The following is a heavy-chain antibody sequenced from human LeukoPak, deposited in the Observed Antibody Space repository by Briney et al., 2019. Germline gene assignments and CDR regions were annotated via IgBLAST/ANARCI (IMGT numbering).Heavy chain of an antibody. CDR1: DFTVRSNY. J-gene: IGHJ4*02. Sequence: GGSLRLSCVVSDFTVRSNYMSWVRQAPGKGLEWVSLIYSNGYTYYADSVKGRFTISRDSPKNTFYLQLNNLRAGDTAVYYCATSSGDYVFFDSWGQGTLVTVSS. D-gene: IGHD4-17*01. V-gene: IGHV3-53*01. CDR3: ATSSGDYVFFDS. CDR2: IYSNGYT.